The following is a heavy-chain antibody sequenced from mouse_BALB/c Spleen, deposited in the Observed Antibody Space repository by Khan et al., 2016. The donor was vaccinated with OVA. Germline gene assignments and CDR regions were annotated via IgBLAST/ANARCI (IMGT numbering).Heavy chain of an antibody. D-gene: IGHD1-1*02. CDR1: GYSIASDYA. CDR3: ANVYGGDFDY. J-gene: IGHJ2*01. Sequence: EVQLQESGPGLVKPSQSLSLTCTVTGYSIASDYAWYWIRQFPGNKLEWMGFISYSGNTNYNPSLKSRISITRDTSKNQFFLQLNSVTSEDTATYYCANVYGGDFDYWGQGTTLTVSA. CDR2: ISYSGNT. V-gene: IGHV3-2*02.